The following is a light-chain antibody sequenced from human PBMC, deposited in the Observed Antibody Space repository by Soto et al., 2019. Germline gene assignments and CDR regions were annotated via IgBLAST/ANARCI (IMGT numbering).Light chain of an antibody. CDR1: DSNIGAGYD. CDR3: QSYGSSLSVV. V-gene: IGLV1-40*01. Sequence: QPVLTQPPSVSGAPGQRVTISCTGSDSNIGAGYDVHWYQQLPGTAPKLLIYANRNRPSGVPDRFSGSKSGSSASLAITGLQAEDEADYYCQSYGSSLSVVFGGGTKVTVL. J-gene: IGLJ2*01. CDR2: ANR.